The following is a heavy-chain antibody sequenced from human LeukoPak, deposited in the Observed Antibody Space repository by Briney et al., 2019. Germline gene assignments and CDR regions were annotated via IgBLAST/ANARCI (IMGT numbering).Heavy chain of an antibody. CDR2: INSDGTTT. Sequence: GGSLRLSCAASGFSFSSFWMHWVRQVPGKGLVWVSGINSDGTTTGYADSVKGRFTISRDNAKNSLYLQMNSLRAEDTALYYCAREYSSGWPTYYYYYMDVWGKGTTVTVSS. J-gene: IGHJ6*03. D-gene: IGHD6-19*01. CDR1: GFSFSSFW. CDR3: AREYSSGWPTYYYYYMDV. V-gene: IGHV3-74*01.